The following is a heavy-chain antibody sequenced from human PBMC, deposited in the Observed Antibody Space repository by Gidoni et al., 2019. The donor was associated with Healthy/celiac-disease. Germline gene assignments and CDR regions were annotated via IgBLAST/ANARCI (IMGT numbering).Heavy chain of an antibody. V-gene: IGHV1-24*01. J-gene: IGHJ4*02. CDR1: GYTLTELS. CDR2: FDPEDGET. CDR3: ATSYCSGGSCLRWLVSDY. D-gene: IGHD2-15*01. Sequence: QVQLVQSGAEVKKPGASVKVSCKVSGYTLTELSMHWVRQAPGKGLEWMGGFDPEDGETIYAQKFQGRVTMTEDTSTDTAYMELSSLRSEDTAVYYCATSYCSGGSCLRWLVSDYWGQGTLVTVSS.